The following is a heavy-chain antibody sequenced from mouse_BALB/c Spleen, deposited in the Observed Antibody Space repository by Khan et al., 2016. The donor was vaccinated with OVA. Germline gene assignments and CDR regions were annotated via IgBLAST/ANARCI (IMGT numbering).Heavy chain of an antibody. CDR1: GYSITSGYA. CDR2: ISYSGGT. D-gene: IGHD1-1*01. V-gene: IGHV3-2*02. CDR3: ARGNYYGYYFNY. Sequence: EVQLVESGPGLVKPSQSLSLTCTVTGYSITSGYAWNWIRQFPGNKLEWMGYISYSGGTSYNPSLKSRISITRDTSKNQFFLQLNSVTTEATATYYCARGNYYGYYFNYWGQGTTLTVAS. J-gene: IGHJ2*01.